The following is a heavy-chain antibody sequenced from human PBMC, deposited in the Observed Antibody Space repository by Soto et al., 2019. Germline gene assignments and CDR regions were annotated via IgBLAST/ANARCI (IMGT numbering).Heavy chain of an antibody. CDR3: AKDPRGGDPSGSFVDY. CDR1: GFTFSSYG. Sequence: QVQLVESGGGVVQPGRSLRLSCAASGFTFSSYGMHWVRQAPGKGLEWVAGISYDGSNKYYADSVKGRFTISRDNSKNTLYLQMNSLRAEDTAVYYCAKDPRGGDPSGSFVDYWGQGTLVTVSS. V-gene: IGHV3-30*18. D-gene: IGHD2-21*02. J-gene: IGHJ4*02. CDR2: ISYDGSNK.